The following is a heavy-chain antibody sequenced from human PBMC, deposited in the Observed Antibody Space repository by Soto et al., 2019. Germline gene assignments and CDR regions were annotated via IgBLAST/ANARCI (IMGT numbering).Heavy chain of an antibody. CDR2: IHSGGST. J-gene: IGHJ4*02. CDR1: GGSIRTYH. CDR3: ASHLSGNYFDGLFDY. V-gene: IGHV4-59*08. Sequence: PSETLSLTCTVSGGSIRTYHWSWIRQPPGKGLEWIGYIHSGGSTKNPSLKSRVTISEDTSNNQFSLRLSSVTAADTAVYYCASHLSGNYFDGLFDYWGQGMLVTVSS. D-gene: IGHD3-9*01.